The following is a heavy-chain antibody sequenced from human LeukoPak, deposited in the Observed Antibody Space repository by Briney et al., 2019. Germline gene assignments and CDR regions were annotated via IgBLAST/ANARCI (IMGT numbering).Heavy chain of an antibody. Sequence: SVKVSCKASGGTFSSYTISWVRQAPGQGLEWMGRIIPILGIANYAQKFQGRVTITADKSTSTAYMELSSLRSEDTAVYYCARETDFWSGHYYFDYWGRGTLVTVSS. D-gene: IGHD3-3*01. J-gene: IGHJ4*02. CDR1: GGTFSSYT. CDR3: ARETDFWSGHYYFDY. V-gene: IGHV1-69*04. CDR2: IIPILGIA.